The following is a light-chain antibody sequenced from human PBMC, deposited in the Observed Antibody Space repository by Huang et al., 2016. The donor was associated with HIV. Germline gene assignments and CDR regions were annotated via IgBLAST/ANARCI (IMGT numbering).Light chain of an antibody. J-gene: IGKJ5*01. Sequence: DIVLTQSPATLSLSPGERATVSCRASQSVSTFLAWYQHKPGQAPRLLIFDASNRAYGLPDRFSGTGSGTDFTLTISSLEPSDVAVYYCQQHSYWPITFGRGTRLEI. CDR3: QQHSYWPIT. CDR1: QSVSTF. CDR2: DAS. V-gene: IGKV3-11*01.